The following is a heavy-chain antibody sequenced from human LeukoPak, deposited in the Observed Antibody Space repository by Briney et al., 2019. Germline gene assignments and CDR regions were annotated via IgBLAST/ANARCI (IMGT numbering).Heavy chain of an antibody. V-gene: IGHV1-46*01. CDR1: GYTFTSYY. CDR3: ARGYYDSSGYYWFDY. CDR2: INPSGGST. D-gene: IGHD3-22*01. Sequence: ASVKVSCKASGYTFTSYYMHWVRQAPGQGLEWMGIINPSGGSTSYAQKFQGRVTITADESTSTAYMELSSLRSEDTAVYYCARGYYDSSGYYWFDYWGQGTLVTVSS. J-gene: IGHJ4*02.